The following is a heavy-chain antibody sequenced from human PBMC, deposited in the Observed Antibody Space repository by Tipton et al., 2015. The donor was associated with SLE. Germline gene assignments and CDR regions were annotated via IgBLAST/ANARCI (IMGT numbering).Heavy chain of an antibody. J-gene: IGHJ4*02. CDR1: GYTFTGYY. CDR3: ARVEVGYCSSTSCLIGIFVY. V-gene: IGHV1-2*02. CDR2: INPNSGGT. D-gene: IGHD2-2*01. Sequence: QSGPEVKKPGASVKVSCKASGYTFTGYYMHWVRQAPGQGLEWMGWINPNSGGTNYAQKFQGRVTMTRDTSISTAYMELSRLRSDDTAVYYCARVEVGYCSSTSCLIGIFVYWGQGTLVTVSS.